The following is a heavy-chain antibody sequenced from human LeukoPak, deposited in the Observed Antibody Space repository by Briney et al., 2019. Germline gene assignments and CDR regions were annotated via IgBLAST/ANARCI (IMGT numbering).Heavy chain of an antibody. CDR2: ISYDGSNK. D-gene: IGHD3-22*01. CDR1: GFTFSSYA. V-gene: IGHV3-30-3*01. J-gene: IGHJ4*02. CDR3: AREGYCYDSSGFDY. Sequence: GGSLRLSCAASGFTFSSYAMHWVRQAPGKGLEWVAVISYDGSNKYYADSVKGRFTISRDNSKNTLYLQMNSLRAEDTAVYYCAREGYCYDSSGFDYWGQGTLVTVSS.